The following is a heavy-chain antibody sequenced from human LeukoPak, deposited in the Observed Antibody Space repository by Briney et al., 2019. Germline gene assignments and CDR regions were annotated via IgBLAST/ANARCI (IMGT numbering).Heavy chain of an antibody. CDR1: EFIFSTSA. V-gene: IGHV3-30*14. CDR3: ASNLPAPDV. CDR2: ISYDGSNK. J-gene: IGHJ6*02. Sequence: GGSLRLSCAVSEFIFSTSALHWVRQTPGKGLEWVAVISYDGSNKYYANSLKGRFTISRDNSKNTLYLQMNSLRAEDTAVYYCASNLPAPDVWGQGTTVTVSS.